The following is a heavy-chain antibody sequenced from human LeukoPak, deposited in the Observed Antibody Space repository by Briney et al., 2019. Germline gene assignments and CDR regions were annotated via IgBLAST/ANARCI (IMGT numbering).Heavy chain of an antibody. CDR3: ARHRPVVVTAINGMDV. CDR1: GGSISSYY. V-gene: IGHV4-59*08. Sequence: SETLSLTCTVSGGSISSYYWSWIRQPPGKGLEWIGYIYYSGSTNYNPSLKSRVTISVDTSKNQFSLKLSSVTAADTAVYYCARHRPVVVTAINGMDVWGQGTTVTVSS. CDR2: IYYSGST. J-gene: IGHJ6*02. D-gene: IGHD2-21*02.